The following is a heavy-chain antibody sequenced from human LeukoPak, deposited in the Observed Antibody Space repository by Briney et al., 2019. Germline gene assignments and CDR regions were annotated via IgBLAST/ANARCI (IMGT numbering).Heavy chain of an antibody. D-gene: IGHD6-13*01. CDR3: AKDKGPIAAVYYFDY. CDR2: IRYDGSNK. Sequence: GGSLRLSCAASGFTFSSYGMHWVRQAPGKGLERVAFIRYDGSNKYYADSVKGRFTISRDNSKNTLYLQMNSLRAEDTAVYYCAKDKGPIAAVYYFDYWGQGTLVTVSS. J-gene: IGHJ4*02. V-gene: IGHV3-30*02. CDR1: GFTFSSYG.